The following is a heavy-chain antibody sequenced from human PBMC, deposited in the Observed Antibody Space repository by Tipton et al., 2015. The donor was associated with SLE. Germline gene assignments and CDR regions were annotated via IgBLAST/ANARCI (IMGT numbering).Heavy chain of an antibody. V-gene: IGHV4-61*09. D-gene: IGHD7-27*01. CDR3: ARLSLKLTGDEWYFDL. CDR2: IYTSGST. J-gene: IGHJ2*01. CDR1: GGSISSSSYY. Sequence: TLSLTCTVSGGSISSSSYYWSWIRQPAGKGLEWIGHIYTSGSTNYNPSLKSRVTISVDTSKNQFSLKLSSVTAADTAVYCCARLSLKLTGDEWYFDLWGRGSLVTVSS.